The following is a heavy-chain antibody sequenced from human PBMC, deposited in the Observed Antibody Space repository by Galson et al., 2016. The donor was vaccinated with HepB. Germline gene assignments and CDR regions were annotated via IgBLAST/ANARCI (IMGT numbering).Heavy chain of an antibody. J-gene: IGHJ6*02. Sequence: SVKVSCKASGGTFSSYAISWVRQAPGQGLEWMGGIIPIFGTANYAQKFQGRVTITADESTSTAYMELSSLRSEDTAVYYCARGEADYHILTGYYTGYYGMDVWGQGTTVTVSS. CDR1: GGTFSSYA. CDR2: IIPIFGTA. CDR3: ARGEADYHILTGYYTGYYGMDV. D-gene: IGHD3-9*01. V-gene: IGHV1-69*13.